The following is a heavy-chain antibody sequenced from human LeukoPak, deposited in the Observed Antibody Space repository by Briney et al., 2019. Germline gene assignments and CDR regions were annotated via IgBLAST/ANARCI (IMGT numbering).Heavy chain of an antibody. V-gene: IGHV3-11*06. CDR3: TTGPGNSGY. CDR2: ISSSSSYT. D-gene: IGHD4-23*01. Sequence: PGGSLRLSCAASGFTFSDYYMSWIRQAPGKGLEWVSYISSSSSYTNYADSVKGRFTISRDNAKNSLYLQMNSLRAEDTAVYYYTTGPGNSGYWGQGTLVTVSS. J-gene: IGHJ4*02. CDR1: GFTFSDYY.